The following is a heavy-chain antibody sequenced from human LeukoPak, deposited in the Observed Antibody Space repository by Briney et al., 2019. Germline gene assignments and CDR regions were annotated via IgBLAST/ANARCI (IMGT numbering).Heavy chain of an antibody. J-gene: IGHJ4*02. CDR1: GFTFSGYI. Sequence: PGGSLNLSCAASGFTFSGYIMNWVRQAPGKGLEWVSFIGTSGNPIYYADSVKGRFTVSRDNAKNSLYLQMNSLRAEDTAVYYCARDQWLAYWGQGTLVTVSS. V-gene: IGHV3-48*01. D-gene: IGHD6-19*01. CDR3: ARDQWLAY. CDR2: IGTSGNPI.